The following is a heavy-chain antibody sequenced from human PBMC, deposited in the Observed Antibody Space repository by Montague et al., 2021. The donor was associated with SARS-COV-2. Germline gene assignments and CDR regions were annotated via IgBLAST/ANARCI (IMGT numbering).Heavy chain of an antibody. CDR3: TRSLVDIISTISGYFDF. CDR2: IRRKTYGGTA. CDR1: GFNFGEFG. V-gene: IGHV3-49*04. D-gene: IGHD5/OR15-5a*01. J-gene: IGHJ5*01. Sequence: SLRLSCAASGFNFGEFGISWVRRAPGQGPEWIGFIRRKTYGGTAEYAASVKGRFTISRDDSKNIAYLQMDSLKIDDTAMYYCTRSLVDIISTISGYFDFWGQGVLVTVSS.